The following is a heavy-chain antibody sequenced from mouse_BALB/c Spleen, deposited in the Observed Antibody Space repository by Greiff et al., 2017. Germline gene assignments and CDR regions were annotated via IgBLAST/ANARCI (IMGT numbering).Heavy chain of an antibody. V-gene: IGHV5-9-3*01. J-gene: IGHJ4*01. CDR1: GFTFSSYA. CDR2: ISSGGSYT. Sequence: EVQLVESGGGLVKPGGSLKLSCAASGFTFSSYAMSWVRQTPEKRLEWVATISSGGSYTYYPDSVKGRFTISRDNAKNTLYLQMSSLRSEDTAMYYCARLDGYAMDYWGQGTSVTVSS. CDR3: ARLDGYAMDY.